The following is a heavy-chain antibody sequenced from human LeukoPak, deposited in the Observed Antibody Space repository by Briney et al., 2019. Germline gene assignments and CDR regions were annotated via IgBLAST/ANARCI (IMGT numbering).Heavy chain of an antibody. CDR2: IIPMFGIA. Sequence: ASVKVSCKASGYTFTSYHMHWVRQAPGQGLEWMGGIIPMFGIANYAQKFQGRVTITADESTSTAYMELSSLRSEDTAVYYCARDRPYTGGWRGFDYWGQGTLVTVSS. J-gene: IGHJ4*02. D-gene: IGHD6-19*01. CDR1: GYTFTSYH. CDR3: ARDRPYTGGWRGFDY. V-gene: IGHV1-69*13.